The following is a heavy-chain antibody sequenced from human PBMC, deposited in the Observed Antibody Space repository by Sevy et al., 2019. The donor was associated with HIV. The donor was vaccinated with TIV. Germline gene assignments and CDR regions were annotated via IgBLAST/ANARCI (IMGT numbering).Heavy chain of an antibody. Sequence: GGSLRLSCAASGFTVSSNYMSWVRQAPGKGLEWVSVIYSGGSTYYADAVKGRFTISRDNSKNTLYLQMNRLIAEDTAVYYCARVSSYGSGSYSYPNWFDPWGQGTLVTVSS. CDR3: ARVSSYGSGSYSYPNWFDP. CDR1: GFTVSSNY. D-gene: IGHD3-10*01. J-gene: IGHJ5*02. CDR2: IYSGGST. V-gene: IGHV3-53*01.